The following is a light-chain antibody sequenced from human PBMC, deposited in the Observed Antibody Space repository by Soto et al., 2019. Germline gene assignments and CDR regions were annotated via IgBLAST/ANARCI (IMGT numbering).Light chain of an antibody. CDR3: QQANSFPIT. V-gene: IGKV1-17*01. J-gene: IGKJ5*01. CDR1: EAISYD. CDR2: AAS. Sequence: IHMTQSPSSPSPSVGDRVTITCRASEAISYDLGRYQQKTGKAPKRLIYAASSLQSGVPSRFSGSGSGTDFTLTISSLQPEDFATYYCQQANSFPITFGQGTRLEI.